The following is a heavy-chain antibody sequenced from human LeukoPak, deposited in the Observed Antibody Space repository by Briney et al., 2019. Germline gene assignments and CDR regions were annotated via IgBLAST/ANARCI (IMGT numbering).Heavy chain of an antibody. V-gene: IGHV1-18*01. CDR1: GYTFTRYG. CDR3: AREGIGWFGELVSRSHMDV. Sequence: GASVKVSCKASGYTFTRYGISWVRQAPGQGLEWMGWISAYNGNTNYAQKLQGRVTMTTDTSTSTAYMELRSLRSADTAVYYCAREGIGWFGELVSRSHMDVWGKGTTVTVSS. J-gene: IGHJ6*03. D-gene: IGHD3-10*01. CDR2: ISAYNGNT.